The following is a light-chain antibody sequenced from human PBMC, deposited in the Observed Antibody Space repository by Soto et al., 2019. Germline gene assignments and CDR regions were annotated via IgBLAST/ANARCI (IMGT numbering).Light chain of an antibody. J-gene: IGKJ5*01. Sequence: DIQMSQSPSSLSASVGDRVTITCRASQTIKNFLNWYQQRPGRAPNLLIYSASSLQSGVPSRFSGSKSGTDFTLTINGLQPEDFATYYCQQFYSAPVTFGQGTRLDIK. CDR1: QTIKNF. CDR2: SAS. V-gene: IGKV1-39*01. CDR3: QQFYSAPVT.